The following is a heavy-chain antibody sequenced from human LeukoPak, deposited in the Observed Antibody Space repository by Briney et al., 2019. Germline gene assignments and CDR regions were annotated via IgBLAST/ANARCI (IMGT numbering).Heavy chain of an antibody. D-gene: IGHD6-19*01. CDR2: IIPIFGTA. V-gene: IGHV1-69*13. J-gene: IGHJ4*02. CDR3: ARAEGSGCYDY. Sequence: GASVKVSCKASGGTFSSYAISWVRQAPGQGLEWMGGIIPIFGTANYAQKFQGRVTITAGESTSTAYMELSSLRSDDTAVYYCARAEGSGCYDYWGQGTMVAVPS. CDR1: GGTFSSYA.